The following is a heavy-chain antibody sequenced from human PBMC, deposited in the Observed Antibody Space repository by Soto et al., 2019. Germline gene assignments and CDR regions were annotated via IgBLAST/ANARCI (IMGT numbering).Heavy chain of an antibody. J-gene: IGHJ4*02. V-gene: IGHV1-2*04. CDR3: ARVTGIAAACGKYYFDY. CDR1: GYTFTGYY. Sequence: QVQLVQSGAEVKKPGASVKVSCKAAGYTFTGYYMHWVRQAPGQGLEWMGWINPNSGGTNYAQKFQGWVTTTRDTAISTAYMELSRLRLDVTAVYYCARVTGIAAACGKYYFDYWGQGTLVTVSS. CDR2: INPNSGGT. D-gene: IGHD6-13*01.